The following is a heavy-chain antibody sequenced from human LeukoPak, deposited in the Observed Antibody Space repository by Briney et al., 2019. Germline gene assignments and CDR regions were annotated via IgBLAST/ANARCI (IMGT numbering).Heavy chain of an antibody. V-gene: IGHV4-4*07. Sequence: SETLSLTCTVSGGSISSYYWSWIRQPAGKGLEWIGRIYTSGSTNYNPSLKSRVTMSVDTSKNQFSLKLSSVTAADTAVYYCASEFPYSSSSPFDYWGQGTLVTVSS. CDR2: IYTSGST. J-gene: IGHJ4*02. D-gene: IGHD6-13*01. CDR3: ASEFPYSSSSPFDY. CDR1: GGSISSYY.